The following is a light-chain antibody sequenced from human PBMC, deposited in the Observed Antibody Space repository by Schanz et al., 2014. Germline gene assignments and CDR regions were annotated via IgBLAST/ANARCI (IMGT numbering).Light chain of an antibody. CDR3: CSYANDTIWV. Sequence: QSALTQPASVSGSPGQSITISCTGTSSDVGSYNLVSWYQQHPDKAPKLIIYEGTKRPSGVSNRFSGSESGNTASLTISGLQAEDEADYYCCSYANDTIWVFGGGTKLTVL. J-gene: IGLJ3*02. V-gene: IGLV2-23*01. CDR1: SSDVGSYNL. CDR2: EGT.